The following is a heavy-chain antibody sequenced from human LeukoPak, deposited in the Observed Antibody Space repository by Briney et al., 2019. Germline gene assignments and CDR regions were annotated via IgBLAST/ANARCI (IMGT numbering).Heavy chain of an antibody. Sequence: GGSLRLSCAASGFTFSTHSMIWVRQAPGKGLEWISYITGSSIPIYYADSVKGRFTISRDNAKKSVYMQMNNLRVEDTAVYYCVRDGGLEYWGQGTLVSVSS. D-gene: IGHD3-16*01. CDR2: ITGSSIPI. CDR3: VRDGGLEY. J-gene: IGHJ4*02. CDR1: GFTFSTHS. V-gene: IGHV3-48*01.